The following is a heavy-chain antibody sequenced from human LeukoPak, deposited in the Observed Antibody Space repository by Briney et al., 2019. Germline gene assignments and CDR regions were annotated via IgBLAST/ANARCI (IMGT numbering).Heavy chain of an antibody. CDR3: AREGTMVRGVIITSYYYYGMDV. D-gene: IGHD3-10*01. V-gene: IGHV3-48*01. Sequence: GGSLRLSCAASGFTFSSYSMNWVRQAPGKGLEWVSYISSSSSTIYYAGSVKGRFTISRDNAKNSLYLQMNSLRAEDTAVYYCAREGTMVRGVIITSYYYYGMDVWGQGTTVTVSS. CDR2: ISSSSSTI. J-gene: IGHJ6*02. CDR1: GFTFSSYS.